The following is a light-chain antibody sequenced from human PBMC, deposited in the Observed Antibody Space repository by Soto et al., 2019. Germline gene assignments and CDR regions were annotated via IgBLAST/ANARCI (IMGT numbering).Light chain of an antibody. J-gene: IGLJ2*01. CDR1: SSNIGSNT. CDR2: SNN. CDR3: AAWDDSLNGVV. Sequence: QSVLTQPPSASGTPGQRVTISCSGSSSNIGSNTVNWYQQLPGTAPKLLFYSNNQRPSGVPDRFSGSKSGTSASLAISGLQSEVAADYCCAAWDDSLNGVVFGGGTKLTVL. V-gene: IGLV1-44*01.